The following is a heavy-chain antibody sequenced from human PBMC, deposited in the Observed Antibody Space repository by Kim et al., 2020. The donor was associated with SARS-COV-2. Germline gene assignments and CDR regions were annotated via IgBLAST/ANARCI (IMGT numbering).Heavy chain of an antibody. CDR3: AKDIGGGDSSY. V-gene: IGHV3-43*02. CDR1: GFTFNAYA. D-gene: IGHD4-17*01. CDR2: ISGDRGST. Sequence: GGSLRLSCAASGFTFNAYAMHWVRQAPGKGLEWVSLISGDRGSTYYADSVKGRFTISRDNSKNPLFLQMNSLRTEDTALYYCAKDIGGGDSSYWGQGTLVTVSS. J-gene: IGHJ4*02.